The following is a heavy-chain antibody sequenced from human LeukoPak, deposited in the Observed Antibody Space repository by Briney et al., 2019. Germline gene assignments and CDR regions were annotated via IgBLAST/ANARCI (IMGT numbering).Heavy chain of an antibody. CDR3: ARDESRARFFDY. J-gene: IGHJ4*02. Sequence: PSETLSLTCTVSGGSISSYYWSWIRQPPGKGLEWIGYICYSGSTNYNPSLKSRVTISVDTSKNQFSLKLSSVTAADTAVYYCARDESRARFFDYWGQGTLVTVSS. D-gene: IGHD5/OR15-5a*01. CDR1: GGSISSYY. CDR2: ICYSGST. V-gene: IGHV4-59*01.